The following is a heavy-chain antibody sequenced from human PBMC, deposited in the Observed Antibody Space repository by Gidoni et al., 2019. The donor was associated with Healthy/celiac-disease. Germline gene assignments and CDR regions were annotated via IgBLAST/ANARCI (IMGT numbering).Heavy chain of an antibody. Sequence: QVQLQESGPGRVKPSDTLSLTCTDSGGSISSDYWSWIRQPPGKGLEWSGYIYYSGSTNYNPSLKSRVTISVDTSKNQFSLKLSSVPAADTAVYHCAMFIAAAGTGSLYYYYGTDVWVQGPTVTVSS. V-gene: IGHV4-59*07. D-gene: IGHD6-13*01. CDR3: AMFIAAAGTGSLYYYYGTDV. J-gene: IGHJ6*02. CDR1: GGSISSDY. CDR2: IYYSGST.